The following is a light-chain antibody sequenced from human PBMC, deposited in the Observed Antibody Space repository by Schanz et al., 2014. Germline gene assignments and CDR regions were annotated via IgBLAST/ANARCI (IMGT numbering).Light chain of an antibody. CDR2: DVN. Sequence: QSALTQPPSASGSPGQSVTISCTGTSSDVGGYNYVSWYQQHPGKAPKLIIYDVNKRPSGVPDRFSGSKSGNTASLTISGLQAEDEGDYYCCSYAGSYTYVFGTGTKLTVL. J-gene: IGLJ1*01. CDR3: CSYAGSYTYV. CDR1: SSDVGGYNY. V-gene: IGLV2-11*01.